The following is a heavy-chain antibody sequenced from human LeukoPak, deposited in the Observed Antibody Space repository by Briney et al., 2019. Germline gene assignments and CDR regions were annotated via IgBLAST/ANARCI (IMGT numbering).Heavy chain of an antibody. D-gene: IGHD5-18*01. Sequence: ASAKVSCKTSGYSFTSYGINWVRQAPGQGLEWMGWISTDNGNTDYAPNLQGRVTMTTDTSTSTAYMELRSLRSDDTAVYYCARGYSYGYGPLDYWGQGTLFTASA. CDR3: ARGYSYGYGPLDY. V-gene: IGHV1-18*01. CDR2: ISTDNGNT. CDR1: GYSFTSYG. J-gene: IGHJ4*02.